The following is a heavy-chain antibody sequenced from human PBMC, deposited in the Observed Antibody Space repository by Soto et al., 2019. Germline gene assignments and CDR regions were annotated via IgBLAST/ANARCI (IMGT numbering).Heavy chain of an antibody. D-gene: IGHD2-21*02. Sequence: DVQLLESGGGLVQPGGSLRLSCAGSGFTLSSYAMSWVRQAPGKGLGWPSGLSGSGGSTYDADSVKGRCTIARDNSKNTLYLQMNSLRAEDTAVYYCAKKVCGGACRGPNDYWGQGTLVTVSS. CDR1: GFTLSSYA. CDR2: LSGSGGST. J-gene: IGHJ4*02. CDR3: AKKVCGGACRGPNDY. V-gene: IGHV3-23*01.